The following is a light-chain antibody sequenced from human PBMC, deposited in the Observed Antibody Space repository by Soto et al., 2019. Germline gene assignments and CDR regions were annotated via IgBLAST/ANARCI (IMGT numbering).Light chain of an antibody. CDR3: QQYDSYYLT. CDR2: DAS. CDR1: QSISSW. V-gene: IGKV1-5*01. Sequence: DIQMTQSPSTLSASIGDRVTITCRASQSISSWLAWYQQNPGKAPKLLIYDASKLESGVPSRFSGSGSGTEFSLAISSLLPDDFSTYFCQQYDSYYLTFGQGTKVQIK. J-gene: IGKJ1*01.